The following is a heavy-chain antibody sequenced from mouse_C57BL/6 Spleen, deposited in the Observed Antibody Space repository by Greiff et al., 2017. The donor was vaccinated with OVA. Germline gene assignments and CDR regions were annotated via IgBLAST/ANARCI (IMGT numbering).Heavy chain of an antibody. CDR2: IYPRSGNT. CDR1: GYTFTSYG. V-gene: IGHV1-81*01. D-gene: IGHD4-1*01. J-gene: IGHJ3*01. CDR3: ARIDWEAWFAY. Sequence: QVQLKQSGAELARPGASVKLSCKASGYTFTSYGISWVKQRTGQGLEWIGEIYPRSGNTYYNEKFKGKATLTADKSSSTAYMELRSLTSEDSAVYFCARIDWEAWFAYWGQGTLVTVSA.